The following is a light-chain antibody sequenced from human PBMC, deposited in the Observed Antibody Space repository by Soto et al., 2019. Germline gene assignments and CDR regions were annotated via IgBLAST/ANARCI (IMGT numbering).Light chain of an antibody. CDR3: SSYTSSTTLFF. V-gene: IGLV2-14*01. Sequence: QSALTQPASVSGSPGQSITISCTGTSSDIGDYNYVSWYQQHPGKAPKLMIYEVSNRPSGVSNRFSGSKSGNTASLTISGLQAEDEADYYCSSYTSSTTLFFFGTGTKLTV. J-gene: IGLJ1*01. CDR2: EVS. CDR1: SSDIGDYNY.